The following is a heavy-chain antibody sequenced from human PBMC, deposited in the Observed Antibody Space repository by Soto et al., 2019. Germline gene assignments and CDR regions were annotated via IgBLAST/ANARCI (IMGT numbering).Heavy chain of an antibody. CDR2: ISNDERNI. D-gene: IGHD6-25*01. CDR1: GLTLSHYW. Sequence: EVLLVESGGGLVQPGGSMRLACAASGLTLSHYWMHWVRQVPGKGLVWVAEISNDERNIRTSYADSVKGQFTVSRDDAKNTLYLQMNSLRGDDTAVYYCASLSAPDDFWGQGAQVTVSS. CDR3: ASLSAPDDF. V-gene: IGHV3-74*01. J-gene: IGHJ4*02.